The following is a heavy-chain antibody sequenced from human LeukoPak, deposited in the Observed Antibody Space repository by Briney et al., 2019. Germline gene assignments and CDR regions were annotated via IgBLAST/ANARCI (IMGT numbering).Heavy chain of an antibody. J-gene: IGHJ4*02. D-gene: IGHD2-2*01. CDR3: AKTRGCCSSTSCYYLDY. V-gene: IGHV3-23*01. Sequence: GGSLRLSCAASGFTSSSYAMSWVRPAPGKGLEWVSAISGSGGSTYYADSVKGRLTISRDNSKNTLYLQMNSLRAEDTAVYYCAKTRGCCSSTSCYYLDYWGQGTLVTVSS. CDR2: ISGSGGST. CDR1: GFTSSSYA.